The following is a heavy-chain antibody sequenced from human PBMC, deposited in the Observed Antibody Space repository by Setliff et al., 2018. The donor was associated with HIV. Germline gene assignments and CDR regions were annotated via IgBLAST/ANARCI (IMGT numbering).Heavy chain of an antibody. V-gene: IGHV4-30-4*08. J-gene: IGHJ3*02. CDR1: GGSIRSGNYY. Sequence: PSETLSLTCTVSGGSIRSGNYYWSWIRQPPGKGLERIGYIYDSGRTYYNPSLKSRVTISVDTSKNQFSLKLSSVTAADTAVYYCARDRENYYDSTGAFDIWGQGTMVTVSS. CDR3: ARDRENYYDSTGAFDI. CDR2: IYDSGRT. D-gene: IGHD3-22*01.